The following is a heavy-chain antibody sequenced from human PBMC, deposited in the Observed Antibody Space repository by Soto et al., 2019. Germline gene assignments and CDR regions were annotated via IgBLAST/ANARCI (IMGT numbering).Heavy chain of an antibody. CDR2: GIPLFDTD. CDR1: EGIFTTTA. V-gene: IGHV1-69*01. CDR3: ATGGHNDGYNFYHGMDV. J-gene: IGHJ6*02. Sequence: QVQVVQSGAEVKKPGSSVRFSCKVSEGIFTTTAFSWCRRAPGQGLGGLGGGIPLFDTDYYAQIFRGRLRISADGATTTAYMELSGLTSADTAVYFCATGGHNDGYNFYHGMDVWGQGTTVTVS. D-gene: IGHD5-18*01.